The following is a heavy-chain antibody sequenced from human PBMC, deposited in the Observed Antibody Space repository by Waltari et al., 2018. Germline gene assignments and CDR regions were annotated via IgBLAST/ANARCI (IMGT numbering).Heavy chain of an antibody. CDR2: ISSSSSYI. CDR3: ARFRGYCSGGSCFNRDFDY. Sequence: EVQLVESGGGLVKPGGSLRLSCAASGFTFSSYSMNWVRQAPGKGLEWVSSISSSSSYIYYADSVKGRFTISRDNAKNSLYLQMNSLRAEDTAVYYCARFRGYCSGGSCFNRDFDYWGQGTLVTVSS. J-gene: IGHJ4*02. D-gene: IGHD2-15*01. CDR1: GFTFSSYS. V-gene: IGHV3-21*01.